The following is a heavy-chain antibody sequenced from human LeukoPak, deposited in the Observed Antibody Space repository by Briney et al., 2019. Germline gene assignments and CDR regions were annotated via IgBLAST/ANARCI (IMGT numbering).Heavy chain of an antibody. D-gene: IGHD3-22*01. CDR3: AKDRYYYDSSGYLAHDY. J-gene: IGHJ4*02. Sequence: GGSLRLSCAASGFTFSSYGMHWVRQAPGKGLEWVAFIRYDGSNKYYADSVKGRFTISRDNSKNTLYLQMNSLRAEDTAVYYCAKDRYYYDSSGYLAHDYWGQGTLVTVSS. V-gene: IGHV3-30*02. CDR2: IRYDGSNK. CDR1: GFTFSSYG.